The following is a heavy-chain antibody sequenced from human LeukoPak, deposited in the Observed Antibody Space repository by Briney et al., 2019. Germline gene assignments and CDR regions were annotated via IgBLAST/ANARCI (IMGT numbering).Heavy chain of an antibody. D-gene: IGHD3-10*01. CDR1: GGSFSGYY. Sequence: PSETLSLTCAVYGGSFSGYYWSWIRQPPGKGLEWIGEINHSGSTNYNPSLKSRVTISVDTSKNQFSLKLSSVTAADTAVYYCARHFSGRRGVHVKWVRGKGGFDPWGQGTLVTVSS. J-gene: IGHJ5*02. CDR3: ARHFSGRRGVHVKWVRGKGGFDP. CDR2: INHSGST. V-gene: IGHV4-34*01.